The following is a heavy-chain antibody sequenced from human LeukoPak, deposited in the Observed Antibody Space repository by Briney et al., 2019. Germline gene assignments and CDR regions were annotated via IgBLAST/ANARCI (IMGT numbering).Heavy chain of an antibody. J-gene: IGHJ4*02. D-gene: IGHD1-26*01. Sequence: ASVKVSCKASGYIFISYYIHWVRQAPGQGLEWMGVINPSDGSTNYAQKFQGRVTMTRDTSTSTVYMELSSLRSEDTAVYYCARDVAGEFDYWGQGTLVTVSS. CDR3: ARDVAGEFDY. V-gene: IGHV1-46*01. CDR2: INPSDGST. CDR1: GYIFISYY.